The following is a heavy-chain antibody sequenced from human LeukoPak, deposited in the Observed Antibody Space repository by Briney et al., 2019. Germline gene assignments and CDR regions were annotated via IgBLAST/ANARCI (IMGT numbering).Heavy chain of an antibody. CDR2: IYYTGST. CDR3: ASRKLGNDY. CDR1: GGSISSYY. D-gene: IGHD7-27*01. J-gene: IGHJ4*02. V-gene: IGHV4-59*01. Sequence: SETLSLTCTVSGGSISSYYWSWIRRPPGKGLEWIGYIYYTGSTSYSPSLKSRVTISADTSQNQFSLKLSSVTAADTAVYYCASRKLGNDYWGQGTLVTVSS.